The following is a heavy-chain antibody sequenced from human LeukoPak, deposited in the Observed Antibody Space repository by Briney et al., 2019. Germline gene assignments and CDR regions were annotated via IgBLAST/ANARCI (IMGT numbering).Heavy chain of an antibody. Sequence: ASVKVSCKASGYTFTDYPMHWVRQAPGHGLEWMGWIKLNSGGTKYAQQFQGRVSMTRDTSISTAYMELSRLRSDDTAVDYCAPTDVDYFDYGGQGSLVTVYS. CDR1: GYTFTDYP. J-gene: IGHJ4*02. V-gene: IGHV1-2*02. CDR2: IKLNSGGT. CDR3: APTDVDYFDY.